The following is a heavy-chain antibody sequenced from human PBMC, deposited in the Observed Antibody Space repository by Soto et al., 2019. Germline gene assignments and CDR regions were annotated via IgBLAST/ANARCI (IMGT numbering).Heavy chain of an antibody. CDR1: GGSISSADYY. CDR3: ARDSGIAAASRFDP. D-gene: IGHD6-25*01. J-gene: IGHJ5*02. Sequence: QVQLQESGPGLVMPSQTLSLTCTVSGGSISSADYYWSWIRQPPGKGLEWIGHVFYTGSTDYNPSLKSRPTISVDTSKNQFSLKLSSVTAADTAVYYCARDSGIAAASRFDPWGQGTLVTVSS. V-gene: IGHV4-30-4*01. CDR2: VFYTGST.